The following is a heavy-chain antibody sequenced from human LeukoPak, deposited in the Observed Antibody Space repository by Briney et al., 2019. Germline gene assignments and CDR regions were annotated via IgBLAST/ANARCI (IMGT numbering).Heavy chain of an antibody. CDR2: ISTSSDYI. CDR1: GFTFSTYW. CDR3: AREEGGASLYGLDI. D-gene: IGHD1-26*01. Sequence: GGSLRLSCAASGFTFSTYWMTWVRQAPGKGLEWVSSISTSSDYIYYADSLKGRFTISRDNAKNSLYLQKNSLRAEDTAVYYCAREEGGASLYGLDIWSQGTMVIVSS. V-gene: IGHV3-21*01. J-gene: IGHJ3*02.